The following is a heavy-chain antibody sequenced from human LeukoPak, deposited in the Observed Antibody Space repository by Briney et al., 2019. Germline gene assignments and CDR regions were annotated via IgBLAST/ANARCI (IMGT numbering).Heavy chain of an antibody. CDR2: IRYDGSNK. Sequence: GGSLRLSCAASGFTFSSYGMHWVRQAPGKGLEWVAFIRYDGSNKYYADSVKGRFTISRDNSKDTLYLQMNSLRAEDTAVYYCARGKGSYVDTAMVEDYWGQGTLVTVSS. D-gene: IGHD5-18*01. J-gene: IGHJ4*02. V-gene: IGHV3-30*02. CDR3: ARGKGSYVDTAMVEDY. CDR1: GFTFSSYG.